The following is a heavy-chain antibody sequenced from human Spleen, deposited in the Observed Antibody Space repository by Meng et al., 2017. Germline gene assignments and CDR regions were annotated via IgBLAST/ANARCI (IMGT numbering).Heavy chain of an antibody. D-gene: IGHD4-11*01. J-gene: IGHJ4*02. CDR2: INHSGSP. CDR3: ARGPTTMAHDFDY. CDR1: CVSCIDYY. V-gene: IGHV4-34*04. Sequence: VRLQQWVDGLLRPSQTLSLTCVVSCVSCIDYYWSWIRQSPGKGLEWIGEINHSGSPNNNPSLESGATISVDTSQNNLSLKLSSVTAADSAVYYCARGPTTMAHDFDYWGQGTLVTVSS.